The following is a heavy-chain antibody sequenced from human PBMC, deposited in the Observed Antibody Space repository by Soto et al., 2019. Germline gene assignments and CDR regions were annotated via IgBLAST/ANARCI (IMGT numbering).Heavy chain of an antibody. D-gene: IGHD3-10*01. J-gene: IGHJ5*02. CDR1: GFTFSSYG. Sequence: PGGSLRLSCAASGFTFSSYGMHWVRQATGKGLEWVAVISYDGSNKYYADSVKGRFTISRDNSKNTLYLQMNSLRAEDTAVYYCAKENSYYYGSGSYPFSNWFDPWGQGTLVTVSS. CDR2: ISYDGSNK. V-gene: IGHV3-30*18. CDR3: AKENSYYYGSGSYPFSNWFDP.